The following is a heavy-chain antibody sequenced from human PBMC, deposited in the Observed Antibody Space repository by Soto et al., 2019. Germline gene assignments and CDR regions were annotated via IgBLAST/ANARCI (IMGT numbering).Heavy chain of an antibody. V-gene: IGHV3-23*01. Sequence: EVQLSESGGGLVQPGGSLRVSCAASGFTFSTYAMSWVRQAPGKGLEWVSAIGGSAESAYYGDSVKGRFTISRDNSKNTVYLQMNSLRAVDTAVYYCAVHCSTSSCSYWGQGTLVTVSS. CDR2: IGGSAESA. CDR3: AVHCSTSSCSY. D-gene: IGHD2-2*01. CDR1: GFTFSTYA. J-gene: IGHJ4*02.